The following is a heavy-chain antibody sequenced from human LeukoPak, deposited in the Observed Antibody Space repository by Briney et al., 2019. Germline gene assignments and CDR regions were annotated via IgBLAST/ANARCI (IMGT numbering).Heavy chain of an antibody. D-gene: IGHD1-26*01. J-gene: IGHJ4*02. CDR2: LYASGIT. CDR1: GFGVSVNY. V-gene: IGHV3-66*01. CDR3: AAKGNGYTGIYVFAH. Sequence: GGSLRLSCAASGFGVSVNYMSWVRQAPGKGLEWVSVLYASGITKYADSVKGRFTISRDTSDNTLNLQMNDLGAEDSAVYYCAAKGNGYTGIYVFAHWGQGTLVTVSA.